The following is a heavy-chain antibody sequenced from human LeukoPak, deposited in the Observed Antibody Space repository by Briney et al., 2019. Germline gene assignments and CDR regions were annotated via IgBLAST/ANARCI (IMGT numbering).Heavy chain of an antibody. V-gene: IGHV2-5*08. D-gene: IGHD2-8*01. CDR2: IYWDDDK. Sequence: TLSLTCTVSGDSISTYYWSWIRQPPGKALEWLALIYWDDDKRYSPSLKSRLTITKDTSKNQVVLTMTNMDPVDTATYYCAHERPDNCTNGVCQPSFDYWGQGTLVTVSS. CDR1: GDSISTYYW. CDR3: AHERPDNCTNGVCQPSFDY. J-gene: IGHJ4*02.